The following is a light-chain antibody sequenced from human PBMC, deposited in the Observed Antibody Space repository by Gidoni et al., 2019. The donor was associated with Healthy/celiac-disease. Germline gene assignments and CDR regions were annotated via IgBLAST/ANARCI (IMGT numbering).Light chain of an antibody. Sequence: SYVLTQPPPVSVAPGNTARITCGGNNIGSKSVHWYQQKPGQAPVLVIYYDSDRPSGIPERFSGSNSGNTATLTISRVEAGDEADYYCQVWDSSSEYVVFGGGTKLTVL. J-gene: IGLJ2*01. V-gene: IGLV3-21*04. CDR3: QVWDSSSEYVV. CDR2: YDS. CDR1: NIGSKS.